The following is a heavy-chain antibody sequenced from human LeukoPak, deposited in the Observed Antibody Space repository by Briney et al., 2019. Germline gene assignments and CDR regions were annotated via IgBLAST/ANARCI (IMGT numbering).Heavy chain of an antibody. Sequence: SVKVSCKASGGTFSSYAISWVRQAPGQGLEWMGGIIPIFGTANYAQKFQGRVTITADESTSTAHMELSSLRSEDTAVYYCARGYYYDSSGYPDYWGQGTLVTVSS. D-gene: IGHD3-22*01. CDR3: ARGYYYDSSGYPDY. CDR1: GGTFSSYA. V-gene: IGHV1-69*13. CDR2: IIPIFGTA. J-gene: IGHJ4*02.